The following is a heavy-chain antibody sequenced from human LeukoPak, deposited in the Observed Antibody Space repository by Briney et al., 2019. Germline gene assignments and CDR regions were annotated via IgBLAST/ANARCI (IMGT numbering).Heavy chain of an antibody. CDR3: ARDLTGPSNWYFDL. J-gene: IGHJ2*01. CDR2: IYYSGST. D-gene: IGHD3-16*01. CDR1: GGSISSYY. Sequence: SQTLSLTCTVSGGSISSYYWSWIRQPPGKGLEWIGYIYYSGSTNYNPSLKSRVTISVDTSKNQFSLKLSSVTAADTAVYYCARDLTGPSNWYFDLWGRGTLVTVSS. V-gene: IGHV4-59*01.